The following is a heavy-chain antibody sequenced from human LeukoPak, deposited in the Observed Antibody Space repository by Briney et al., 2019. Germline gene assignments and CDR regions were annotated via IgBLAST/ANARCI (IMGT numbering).Heavy chain of an antibody. D-gene: IGHD6-19*01. V-gene: IGHV4-31*03. CDR3: ARDRAVAGTRLAFDY. J-gene: IGHJ4*02. Sequence: SETLSLTCTVSGGSISSGGYYWRWIRQHPGKGLEWIGYIYYSGSTYYNPSLKSRVTISVDTSKNQFSLKLSSVTAADTAVYYCARDRAVAGTRLAFDYWGQGTLVTVSS. CDR2: IYYSGST. CDR1: GGSISSGGYY.